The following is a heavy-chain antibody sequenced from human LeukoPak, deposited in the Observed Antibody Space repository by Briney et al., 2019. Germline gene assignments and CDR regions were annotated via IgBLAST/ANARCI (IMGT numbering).Heavy chain of an antibody. J-gene: IGHJ4*02. CDR1: GGSFSGYY. CDR2: INHSGSA. V-gene: IGHV4-34*01. D-gene: IGHD5-12*01. Sequence: SETLSLTCAVYGGSFSGYYWSWIRQPPGKGLEWIGEINHSGSANYNPSLKSRVTISVDTSKNQFSLNLTSVTAADTAVYFCARDLYSGYGGYFDSWGQGTLVTVSS. CDR3: ARDLYSGYGGYFDS.